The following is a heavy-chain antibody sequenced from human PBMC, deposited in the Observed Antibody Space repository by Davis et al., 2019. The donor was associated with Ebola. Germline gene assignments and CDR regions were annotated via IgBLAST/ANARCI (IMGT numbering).Heavy chain of an antibody. CDR2: IAPSGDFT. V-gene: IGHV1-46*01. J-gene: IGHJ4*02. CDR3: ARALDRLLDFDY. CDR1: GYTFTDYY. Sequence: ASMKVSCKASGYTFTDYYMNWVRQAPGQGLEWMGIIAPSGDFTRFAPKFQGRITLTTDTSTNTVYMELTSLKSEDTAVYYCARALDRLLDFDYWGQGTLVTVSS. D-gene: IGHD3-3*01.